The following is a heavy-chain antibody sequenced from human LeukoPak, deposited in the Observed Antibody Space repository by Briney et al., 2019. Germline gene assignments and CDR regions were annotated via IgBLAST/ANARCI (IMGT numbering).Heavy chain of an antibody. CDR2: IYTSGST. V-gene: IGHV4-4*07. D-gene: IGHD3-22*01. J-gene: IGHJ4*02. CDR1: GGSISSYY. Sequence: SETLSLTCTVSGGSISSYYWSWIRQPAGKGLEWIGRIYTSGSTNYNPSLKSRVTMSVDTSKNQFSLKLSSVTAADTAVYYCARERDYYGSSGYGCYFDYWGQGTLVTVSS. CDR3: ARERDYYGSSGYGCYFDY.